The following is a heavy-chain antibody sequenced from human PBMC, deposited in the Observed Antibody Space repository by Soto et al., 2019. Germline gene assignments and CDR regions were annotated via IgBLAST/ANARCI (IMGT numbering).Heavy chain of an antibody. CDR3: ARHRSWAYGMDV. V-gene: IGHV5-51*01. J-gene: IGHJ6*02. CDR1: GYNFITNW. CDR2: INPGDSDT. D-gene: IGHD6-13*01. Sequence: GESLKISCKGSGYNFITNWIGWVRQMLGKGLEWMGIINPGDSDTRYSPAFRGQVTISADKSISTAYLQWSTLKASDTAIYYCARHRSWAYGMDVLGQGTTVTVAS.